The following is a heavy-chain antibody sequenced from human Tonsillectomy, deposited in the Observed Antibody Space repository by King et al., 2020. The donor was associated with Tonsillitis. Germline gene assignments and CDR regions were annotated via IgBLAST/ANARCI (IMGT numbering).Heavy chain of an antibody. J-gene: IGHJ6*02. V-gene: IGHV1-69*01. D-gene: IGHD2-15*01. CDR1: GGTFNNYG. Sequence: VQLVESGAEVKKPGSSLKVSYKASGGTFNNYGISWVRQAPGQGLEWMGGIIPIFGATNYAQKFQGRVTITADESTRTAYMELSSLRSDDTAVYYCARRGIINYGMDVWGQGTTVIVSS. CDR2: IIPIFGAT. CDR3: ARRGIINYGMDV.